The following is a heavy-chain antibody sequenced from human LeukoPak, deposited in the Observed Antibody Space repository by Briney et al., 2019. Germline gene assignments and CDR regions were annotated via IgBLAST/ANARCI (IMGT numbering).Heavy chain of an antibody. CDR3: ARERGSITIFGVVTSILFDY. J-gene: IGHJ4*02. D-gene: IGHD3-3*01. CDR2: INQDGSEK. Sequence: GGSLRLSCAASGFTFSSYWMSWVRQTPGKGLEWVANINQDGSEKYYVDSVKGRFTISRDNAKNSQYLQMNSLRAEDTAVYYCARERGSITIFGVVTSILFDYWGQGTLVTVSS. CDR1: GFTFSSYW. V-gene: IGHV3-7*01.